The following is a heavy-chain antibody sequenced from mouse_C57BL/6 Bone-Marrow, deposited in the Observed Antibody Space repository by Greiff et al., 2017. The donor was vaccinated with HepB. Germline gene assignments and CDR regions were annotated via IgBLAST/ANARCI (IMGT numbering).Heavy chain of an antibody. CDR2: IRSKSNNYAT. Sequence: EVHLVESGGGLVQPKGSLKLSCAASGFSFNTYAMNWVRQAPGKGLEWVARIRSKSNNYATYYADSVKDRFTISRDDSESMLYLQMNNLKTEDTAMYYCVSYSSGFAYWGQGTLVTVSA. V-gene: IGHV10-1*01. CDR1: GFSFNTYA. J-gene: IGHJ3*01. CDR3: VSYSSGFAY. D-gene: IGHD3-2*02.